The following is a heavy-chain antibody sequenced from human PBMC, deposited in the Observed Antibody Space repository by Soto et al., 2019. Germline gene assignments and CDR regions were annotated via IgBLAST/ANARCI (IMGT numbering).Heavy chain of an antibody. V-gene: IGHV3-23*01. D-gene: IGHD3-10*01. CDR2: ISASGGST. CDR1: GFTFDSFA. Sequence: LRLSCAASGFTFDSFAMTWVRQAPGKGLEWVSAISASGGSTYYADSVKGRFTISRDSSKNTLYLQMNSLRAEGTAVYYCARGAVTPDSWGQGTLVTVSS. J-gene: IGHJ4*02. CDR3: ARGAVTPDS.